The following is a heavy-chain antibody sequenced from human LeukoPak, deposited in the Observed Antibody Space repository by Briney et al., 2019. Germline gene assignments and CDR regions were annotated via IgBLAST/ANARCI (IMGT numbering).Heavy chain of an antibody. J-gene: IGHJ4*02. CDR2: IYYSGST. CDR1: GGSISSSSYY. CDR3: VSGDQMVQGVIIH. Sequence: SETLSLTCTVSGGSISSSSYYWGWIRQPPGKGLEWIGSIYYSGSTYYNPSLKSRVTISVDTSKNQFSLKLSSVTAADTAVYYCVSGDQMVQGVIIHWGQGTLVTVSS. D-gene: IGHD3-10*01. V-gene: IGHV4-39*01.